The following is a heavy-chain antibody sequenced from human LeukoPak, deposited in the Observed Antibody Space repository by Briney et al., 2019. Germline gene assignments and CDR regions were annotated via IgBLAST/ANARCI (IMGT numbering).Heavy chain of an antibody. CDR3: ARVTYYYGLGSYYAYFDS. D-gene: IGHD3-10*01. J-gene: IGHJ4*02. CDR2: IKQDGSEK. CDR1: GFTFSSYA. V-gene: IGHV3-7*01. Sequence: GGSLRLSCAASGFTFSSYAMSWVRQAPGKGLEWVANIKQDGSEKYYVDSVKGRLTISRDNAKNSLYLQMNSLRAEDTAVYYCARVTYYYGLGSYYAYFDSWGQGTLVTVSS.